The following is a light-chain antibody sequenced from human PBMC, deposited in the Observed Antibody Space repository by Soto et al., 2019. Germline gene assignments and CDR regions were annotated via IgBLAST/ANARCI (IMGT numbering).Light chain of an antibody. CDR2: DAS. V-gene: IGKV3-11*01. J-gene: IGKJ4*01. CDR3: QQRSNWAFS. Sequence: EIVLTQSPATLSLSPGERATLSCRASQSVSSYLAWYQQKPGQAPMLLIYDASNRATGIPARFSGSGSGTDFTLTISGLEPEDFAVYYCQQRSNWAFSFGGGTKVEL. CDR1: QSVSSY.